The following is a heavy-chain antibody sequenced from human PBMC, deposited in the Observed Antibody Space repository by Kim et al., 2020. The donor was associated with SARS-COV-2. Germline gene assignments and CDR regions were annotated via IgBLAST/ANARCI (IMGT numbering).Heavy chain of an antibody. D-gene: IGHD2-15*01. CDR2: ST. Sequence: STNTNPSLKSRVTISVDTSKNQFSLTLSSVTAADTAVYYCAREAVLPYFDYWGQGTLVTVSS. V-gene: IGHV4-59*01. CDR3: AREAVLPYFDY. J-gene: IGHJ4*02.